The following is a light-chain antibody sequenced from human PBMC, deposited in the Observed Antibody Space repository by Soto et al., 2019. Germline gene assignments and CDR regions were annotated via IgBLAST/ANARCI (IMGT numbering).Light chain of an antibody. CDR1: QTILTY. J-gene: IGKJ1*01. Sequence: DIQMTQSPSSLSASVGDRVTITCRASQTILTYLNWYQQKPVKAPKLLIYAASSLQSGVPSRFSGGGSATDFTLTISSLQPEDFATYYCQQSFSTTWTFGHGTKVEIK. CDR3: QQSFSTTWT. CDR2: AAS. V-gene: IGKV1-39*01.